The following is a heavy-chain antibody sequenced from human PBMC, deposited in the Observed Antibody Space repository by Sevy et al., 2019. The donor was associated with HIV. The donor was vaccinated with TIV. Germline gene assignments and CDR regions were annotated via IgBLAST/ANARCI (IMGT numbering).Heavy chain of an antibody. Sequence: GGSLRLSCAASGFTFSSYSMNWVRQAPGKGLEWVSYISSSSSTIYYADSVKGRFTISRDNAKNSLYLQMSSLRDEDTAVYYCARSHCSSTSCYAYYYYGMDVWGQGTTVTVSS. CDR1: GFTFSSYS. CDR2: ISSSSSTI. V-gene: IGHV3-48*02. J-gene: IGHJ6*02. CDR3: ARSHCSSTSCYAYYYYGMDV. D-gene: IGHD2-2*01.